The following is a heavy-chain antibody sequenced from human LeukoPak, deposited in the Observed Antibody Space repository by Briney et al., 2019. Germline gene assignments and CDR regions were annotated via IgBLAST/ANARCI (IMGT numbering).Heavy chain of an antibody. CDR2: IYYSGNT. Sequence: SETLSLTCTVSGGSIRSSTCYWGWIRQPPGKGLEWIGSIYYSGNTYYNPSLKSRLTISVDTSKNQFSLRLSSVTAADTAVYYCATQAVAGTFDIWGQGTMVTVSS. D-gene: IGHD6-19*01. J-gene: IGHJ3*02. V-gene: IGHV4-39*01. CDR1: GGSIRSSTCY. CDR3: ATQAVAGTFDI.